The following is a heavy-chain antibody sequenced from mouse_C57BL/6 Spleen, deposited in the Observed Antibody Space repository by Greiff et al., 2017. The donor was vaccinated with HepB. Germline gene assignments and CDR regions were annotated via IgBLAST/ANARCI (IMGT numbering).Heavy chain of an antibody. D-gene: IGHD2-12*01. CDR1: GFTFSDYG. CDR2: ISSGSSTI. V-gene: IGHV5-17*01. Sequence: EVMLVESGGGLVKPGGSLKLSCAASGFTFSDYGMHWVRQAPEKGLEWVAYISSGSSTIYYAGTVKGRFTISRDNAKNTLFLQITSLRSEDTAMYYCATYSNDAWFAYWGQGTLVTVSA. CDR3: ATYSNDAWFAY. J-gene: IGHJ3*01.